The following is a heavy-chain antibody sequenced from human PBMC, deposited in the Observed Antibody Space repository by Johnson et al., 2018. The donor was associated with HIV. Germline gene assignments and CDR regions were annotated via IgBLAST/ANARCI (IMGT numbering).Heavy chain of an antibody. CDR1: GFTFSSYW. Sequence: VQLVESGGGLVQPGGSLRLSCAASGFTFSSYWMSWVRQAPGKGLEWVANIKQDGSEKYYVDSVKGRFTISRDNAKNTLYLQMNSLRAEDTAVYYCARGVEMATIGGLDIWGQGTMVTVSS. CDR3: ARGVEMATIGGLDI. V-gene: IGHV3-7*05. CDR2: IKQDGSEK. D-gene: IGHD5-24*01. J-gene: IGHJ3*02.